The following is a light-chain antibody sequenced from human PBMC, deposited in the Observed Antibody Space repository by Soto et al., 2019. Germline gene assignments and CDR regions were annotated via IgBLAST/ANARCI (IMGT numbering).Light chain of an antibody. CDR1: QSVSSN. V-gene: IGKV3-15*01. J-gene: IGKJ1*01. Sequence: EIVMTQSPATLSVSPGERATLSCRASQSVSSNLAWYQQKPGQAPRLLIYCASTRATGIPARFSGSGSGPEFILTISSLQSEDFAVFYCQQYNKWPRTFGQGTKVEIK. CDR3: QQYNKWPRT. CDR2: CAS.